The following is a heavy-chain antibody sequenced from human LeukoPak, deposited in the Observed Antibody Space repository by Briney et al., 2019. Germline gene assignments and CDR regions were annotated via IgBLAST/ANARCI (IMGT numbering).Heavy chain of an antibody. Sequence: PGRSLRLSCAASGFTFSSYAMHWVRQAPGKGLEWVSAISGSGGSTYYADSVKGRFTISRDNSKNTLYLQMNSLRAEDTAVYYCAKDRTFGGVIVIASNWFDPWGQGTLVTVSS. CDR2: ISGSGGST. J-gene: IGHJ5*02. CDR3: AKDRTFGGVIVIASNWFDP. D-gene: IGHD3-16*02. V-gene: IGHV3-23*01. CDR1: GFTFSSYA.